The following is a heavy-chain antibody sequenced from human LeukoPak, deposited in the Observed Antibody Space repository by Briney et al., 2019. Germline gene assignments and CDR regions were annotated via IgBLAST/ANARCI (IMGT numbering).Heavy chain of an antibody. CDR3: ARDRGYCSGGSCYRWFDP. D-gene: IGHD2-15*01. CDR1: GGSISSYY. Sequence: SETLSLTCTISGGSISSYYWSWIRQTPGKGLEWIAYIYTSGSTNYNPSLKSRVTISGDTSKNQLSLQVSSVTAADTAVYYCARDRGYCSGGSCYRWFDPWGQGTLVTVSS. V-gene: IGHV4-59*01. J-gene: IGHJ5*02. CDR2: IYTSGST.